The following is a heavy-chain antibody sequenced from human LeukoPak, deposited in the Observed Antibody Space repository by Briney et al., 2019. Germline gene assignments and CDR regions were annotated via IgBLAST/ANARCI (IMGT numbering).Heavy chain of an antibody. J-gene: IGHJ4*02. Sequence: AGGSLRVSCVASGFTFSNYAMAWVRQAPGKGLEWVSSISGSGDSTYYADSVKGRFTISRGNSKNTLYLQMNSLRAEDTAVYYCAKKNPSTDWGQGTLVTVSS. V-gene: IGHV3-23*01. CDR1: GFTFSNYA. CDR3: AKKNPSTD. CDR2: ISGSGDST. D-gene: IGHD2/OR15-2a*01.